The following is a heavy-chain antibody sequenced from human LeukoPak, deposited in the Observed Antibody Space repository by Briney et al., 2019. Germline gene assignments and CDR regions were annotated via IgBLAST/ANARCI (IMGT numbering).Heavy chain of an antibody. CDR2: ITTYNGNT. CDR1: GYTFTSYG. D-gene: IGHD6-6*01. CDR3: TRESSFDY. J-gene: IGHJ4*02. V-gene: IGHV1-18*03. Sequence: ASVKVSCKASGYTFTSYGIIWVRQAPGQGLQWMGGITTYNGNTNYAQNLQGRVTMTTDTSTSTAYMELRNLISDDMAVYFCTRESSFDYWGQGTLVTVSS.